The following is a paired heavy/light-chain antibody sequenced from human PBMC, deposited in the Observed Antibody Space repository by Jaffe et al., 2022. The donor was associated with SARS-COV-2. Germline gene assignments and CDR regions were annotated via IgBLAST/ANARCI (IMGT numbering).Light chain of an antibody. Sequence: QTVVTQEPSFSVSPGGTVTLTCGLSSGSVSTSHYPSWYRQTPGQAPRTLIYSTNSRSSGVPDRLSGSILGNKAALTITGAQADDESDYYCVLWMGSGVWVFGGGTKLTVL. CDR3: VLWMGSGVWV. J-gene: IGLJ3*02. V-gene: IGLV8-61*01. CDR1: SGSVSTSHY. CDR2: STN.
Heavy chain of an antibody. Sequence: QVQLQESGPGLVKPSETLSLTCTVSGGSVTIGSYHWNWIRQPPGKALEWIACLSYSGSTNFNPSLKSRVTISVGASENQFSLKLSSVTAADTAVYYCARARGFPVFAFEIWGQGTMVTASS. CDR3: ARARGFPVFAFEI. V-gene: IGHV4-61*01. CDR1: GGSVTIGSYH. J-gene: IGHJ3*02. CDR2: LSYSGST.